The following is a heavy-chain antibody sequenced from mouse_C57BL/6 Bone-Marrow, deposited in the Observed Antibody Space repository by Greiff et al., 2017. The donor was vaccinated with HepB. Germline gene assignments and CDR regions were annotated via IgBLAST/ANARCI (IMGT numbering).Heavy chain of an antibody. CDR2: IWSGGST. V-gene: IGHV2-2*01. CDR1: GFSLTSYG. Sequence: QVQLKQSGPGLVQPSQSLSITCTVSGFSLTSYGVHWVRQSPGKGLEWLGVIWSGGSTDYNAAFISRLSISKDNSKSQVFFKMNSLQADDTAIYYCATIYYDYDVDAMDYWGQGTSVTVSS. CDR3: ATIYYDYDVDAMDY. D-gene: IGHD2-4*01. J-gene: IGHJ4*01.